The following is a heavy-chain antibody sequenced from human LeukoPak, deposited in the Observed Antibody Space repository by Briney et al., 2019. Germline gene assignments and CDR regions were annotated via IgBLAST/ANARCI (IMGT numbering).Heavy chain of an antibody. Sequence: RASVKVSCKAFGYTFTSNYMHWVRQAPGQGPEWMGVISPSGGSTTYAQKFQGRATLTRDMSTSTDYLELSSLRSEDTAVYYCARDNSVRDEAWWFNPWGQGTLVTVSS. CDR1: GYTFTSNY. CDR3: ARDNSVRDEAWWFNP. CDR2: ISPSGGST. D-gene: IGHD5-24*01. J-gene: IGHJ5*02. V-gene: IGHV1-46*01.